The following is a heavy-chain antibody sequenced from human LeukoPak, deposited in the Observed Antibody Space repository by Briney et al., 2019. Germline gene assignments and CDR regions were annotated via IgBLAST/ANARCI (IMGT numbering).Heavy chain of an antibody. Sequence: GGSLKISFKGSGYSFTNYWIGWVRQMPGKGLEWMGIIWPGDSDTRYSPSFQGQVTISADKSNSIVYLQWSSLKASDTAMYYCARRYSGSYYPEYFDYWGQGTLVTVSS. CDR1: GYSFTNYW. V-gene: IGHV5-51*01. CDR3: ARRYSGSYYPEYFDY. J-gene: IGHJ4*02. D-gene: IGHD1-26*01. CDR2: IWPGDSDT.